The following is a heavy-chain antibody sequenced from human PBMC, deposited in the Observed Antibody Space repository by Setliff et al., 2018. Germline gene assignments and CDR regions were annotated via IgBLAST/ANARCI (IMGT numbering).Heavy chain of an antibody. V-gene: IGHV4-59*01. Sequence: SETLSLTCTVSGGSISPYFWSWIRQPPGKGLEWIGYIYHNGNTNFNQSLKTRVTMSVDTSKNQFALNLRSVTAADAAVYYCVRERTAYSYGLDVWGQGTTVTVSS. J-gene: IGHJ6*02. D-gene: IGHD5-18*01. CDR2: IYHNGNT. CDR3: VRERTAYSYGLDV. CDR1: GGSISPYF.